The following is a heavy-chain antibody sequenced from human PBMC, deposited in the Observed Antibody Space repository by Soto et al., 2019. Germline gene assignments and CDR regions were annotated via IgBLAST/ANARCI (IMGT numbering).Heavy chain of an antibody. Sequence: QVQLQQWGAGLLKPSETLSLTCAVYGGSFSGYYWSWIRQPPGKGLEWIGEINHSGSTNYNPSLKSRVNISVDTSKNQFSLKLSSVTAADTAVYYCASADYGGNLDYFDYGVQGTLVTVSS. D-gene: IGHD4-17*01. CDR2: INHSGST. CDR1: GGSFSGYY. CDR3: ASADYGGNLDYFDY. V-gene: IGHV4-34*01. J-gene: IGHJ4*02.